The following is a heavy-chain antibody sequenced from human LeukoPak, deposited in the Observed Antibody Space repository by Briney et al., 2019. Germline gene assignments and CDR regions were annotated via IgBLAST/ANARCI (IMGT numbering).Heavy chain of an antibody. V-gene: IGHV1-69*05. D-gene: IGHD4-17*01. CDR3: ARVGNTVTPYYFDY. Sequence: SVKVSCKASGGTFSSYAISWVRQAPGQGLEYMGRIIPLFRTSNYAQKFQGRVTITTDESTSTAYMELSSLRSEDMAVYYCARVGNTVTPYYFDYWGQGTLVTVSS. J-gene: IGHJ4*02. CDR2: IIPLFRTS. CDR1: GGTFSSYA.